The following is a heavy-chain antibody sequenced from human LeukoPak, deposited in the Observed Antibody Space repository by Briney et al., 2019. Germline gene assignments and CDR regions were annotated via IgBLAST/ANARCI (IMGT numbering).Heavy chain of an antibody. CDR2: MNPNSGNT. CDR3: ASMTAAAGTRPFDY. V-gene: IGHV1-8*01. D-gene: IGHD6-13*01. CDR1: GYTFTSYD. J-gene: IGHJ4*02. Sequence: GASVKVSCKASGYTFTSYDINWVRQATGQGIEWMGWMNPNSGNTGYAQKFQGRVTMTRNTSISTAYMELSSLRSEDTAVYYCASMTAAAGTRPFDYWGQGTLVTVSS.